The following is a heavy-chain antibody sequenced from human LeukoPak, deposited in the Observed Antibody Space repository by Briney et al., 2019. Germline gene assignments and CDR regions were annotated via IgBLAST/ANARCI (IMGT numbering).Heavy chain of an antibody. Sequence: PGGSLRLSCAPSGFTFRSYEMNWVRQAPGEGLEWVAYISSSGRTMYYGDSVKGRFTISRDNAKNSLYLQMNSLRAEDTAVYYCVRLKINVAGPYGMDVWGQETTVTVSS. CDR1: GFTFRSYE. D-gene: IGHD6-19*01. J-gene: IGHJ6*02. V-gene: IGHV3-48*03. CDR3: VRLKINVAGPYGMDV. CDR2: ISSSGRTM.